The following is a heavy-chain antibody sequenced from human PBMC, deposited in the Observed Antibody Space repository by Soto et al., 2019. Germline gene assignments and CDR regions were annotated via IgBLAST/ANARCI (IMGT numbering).Heavy chain of an antibody. D-gene: IGHD2-2*01. V-gene: IGHV1-69*13. CDR2: IIPIFGTA. Sequence: ASVKVSCKASGGTFSSYAISWVRQAPGQGLEWMGGIIPIFGTANYAQKFQGRVTITADESTSTAYMELSSLRSEDTAVYYCARGCSSTSCSTRRHYDMDVWGQGTTVTVSS. J-gene: IGHJ6*02. CDR3: ARGCSSTSCSTRRHYDMDV. CDR1: GGTFSSYA.